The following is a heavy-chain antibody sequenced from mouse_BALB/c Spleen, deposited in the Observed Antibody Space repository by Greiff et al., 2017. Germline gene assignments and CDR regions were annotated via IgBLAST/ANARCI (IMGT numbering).Heavy chain of an antibody. CDR3: ARWGVGGDYFDY. V-gene: IGHV14-3*02. D-gene: IGHD1-1*01. J-gene: IGHJ2*01. CDR1: GFNIKDTY. CDR2: IDPANGNT. Sequence: VQLKQSGAELVKPGASVKLSCTASGFNIKDTYMHWVKQRPEQGLEWIGSIDPANGNTKYDPKFQGKATITADTTSNTAYLQLSSLTSADTTVDYGARWGVGGDYFDYWGQGTTLTVSA.